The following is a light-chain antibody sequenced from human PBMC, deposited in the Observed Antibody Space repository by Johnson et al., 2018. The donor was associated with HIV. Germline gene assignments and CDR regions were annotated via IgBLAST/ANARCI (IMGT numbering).Light chain of an antibody. Sequence: QSVLTQPPSVSAAPGQKVTIPCSGSSSNIGNNYASWYQQVPGTAPKLLIYDNHKRPSGIPDRFSGSKSGTSATLGITGLQTGDEADYYCGTWDGSLSVYVFGTGTKVTVL. J-gene: IGLJ1*01. CDR3: GTWDGSLSVYV. CDR1: SSNIGNNY. V-gene: IGLV1-51*01. CDR2: DNH.